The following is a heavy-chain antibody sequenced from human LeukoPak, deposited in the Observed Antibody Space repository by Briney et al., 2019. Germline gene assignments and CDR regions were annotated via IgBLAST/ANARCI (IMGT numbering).Heavy chain of an antibody. CDR3: AKGPSSGWYDS. CDR2: ITGSGDSA. V-gene: IGHV3-23*01. J-gene: IGHJ5*01. D-gene: IGHD6-19*01. CDR1: RFTFSIYA. Sequence: GGSLRPSCAASRFTFSIYAMSWVRQAPGKGLEWVSTITGSGDSAYYADSVKGRFTISRDNSKNTLYLQMNSLRAEDTAVYYCAKGPSSGWYDSWGQGTLVTVSS.